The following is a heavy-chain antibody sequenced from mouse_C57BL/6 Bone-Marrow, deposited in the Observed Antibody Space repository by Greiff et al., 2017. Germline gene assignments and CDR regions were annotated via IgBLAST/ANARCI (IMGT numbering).Heavy chain of an antibody. CDR2: ISSGGSYT. D-gene: IGHD1-1*01. CDR1: GFTFSSYG. V-gene: IGHV5-6*02. J-gene: IGHJ2*01. Sequence: DVKLVESGGDLVKPGGSLKLSCAASGFTFSSYGMSWVRQTPDKRLEWVATISSGGSYTYYPDSVKGRFTISRDNAKNTLYLQRSSLKSEDTAMYYCARYYYDYFDYWGQGTTLTVSS. CDR3: ARYYYDYFDY.